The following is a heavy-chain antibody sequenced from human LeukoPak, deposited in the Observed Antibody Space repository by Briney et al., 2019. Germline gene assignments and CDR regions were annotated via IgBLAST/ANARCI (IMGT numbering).Heavy chain of an antibody. Sequence: WASVKVSCKASGYTFTSYDINWVRQATGQGLEWMGWMNPNSGNTGYAQKFQGRVTITRNTSISTAYKELSSLRSEDTAVYYCARAIPLYDFWSGYYPPSWFDPWGQGTLVTVSS. CDR3: ARAIPLYDFWSGYYPPSWFDP. J-gene: IGHJ5*02. D-gene: IGHD3-3*01. CDR2: MNPNSGNT. CDR1: GYTFTSYD. V-gene: IGHV1-8*03.